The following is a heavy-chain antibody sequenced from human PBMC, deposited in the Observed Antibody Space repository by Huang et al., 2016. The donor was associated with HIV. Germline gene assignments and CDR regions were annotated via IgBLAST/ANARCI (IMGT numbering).Heavy chain of an antibody. Sequence: QVQLVQSGAEVKKPGSSVKVSCKASGGTFSSYAISWVRQAPGQGLEWWGGTIPIYNRANYAQKFQGRVTMTADESTSTAYMELSSLSSEDTAVYYCARDLIEGIMDYWYFDLWGRGTLVTVSS. J-gene: IGHJ2*01. CDR1: GGTFSSYA. V-gene: IGHV1-69*13. CDR2: TIPIYNRA. D-gene: IGHD3-16*01. CDR3: ARDLIEGIMDYWYFDL.